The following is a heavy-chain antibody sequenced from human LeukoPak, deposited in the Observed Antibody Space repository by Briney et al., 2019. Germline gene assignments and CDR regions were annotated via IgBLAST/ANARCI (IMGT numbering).Heavy chain of an antibody. V-gene: IGHV4-34*01. D-gene: IGHD3-10*01. Sequence: PSETLSLTCAVYGGSFSGYYWSWIRQPPGKGLEWNGEINHSGSTNYNPSLKSRVTISVDTSKNQFSLKLSSVTAADTAVYYCAXXXXXGSGSYRGDYWGQGTLVTVSS. CDR2: INHSGST. CDR3: AXXXXXGSGSYRGDY. J-gene: IGHJ4*02. CDR1: GGSFSGYY.